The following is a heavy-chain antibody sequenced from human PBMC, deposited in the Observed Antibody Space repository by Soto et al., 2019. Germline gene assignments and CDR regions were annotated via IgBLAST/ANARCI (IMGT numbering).Heavy chain of an antibody. CDR1: RGAFGDYW. Sequence: EVQLVESGGGLVQPGGSLRLSCEASRGAFGDYWMHWVRQAPGKGLVWVSRINRDANDIIYADSVKGRFTASRDNAKNMVFLQMNSLRVEDTAVYYCARDVLHNWFDSRGQGTLVTVSS. CDR2: INRDANDI. D-gene: IGHD3-10*02. CDR3: ARDVLHNWFDS. J-gene: IGHJ5*01. V-gene: IGHV3-74*01.